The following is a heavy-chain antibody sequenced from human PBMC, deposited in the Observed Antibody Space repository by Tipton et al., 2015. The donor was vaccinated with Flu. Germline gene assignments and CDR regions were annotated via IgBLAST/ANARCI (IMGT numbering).Heavy chain of an antibody. CDR3: ASRPRAYGMDV. CDR2: INHSGST. Sequence: LRLSCAVYGGSFSGYYWSWIRQPPGKGLEWIGEINHSGSTNYNPSLKSRVTISVDTSKNQFSLKLSSVTAADTAVYYCASRPRAYGMDVWGQGTMVTVSS. CDR1: GGSFSGYY. J-gene: IGHJ6*02. V-gene: IGHV4-34*01.